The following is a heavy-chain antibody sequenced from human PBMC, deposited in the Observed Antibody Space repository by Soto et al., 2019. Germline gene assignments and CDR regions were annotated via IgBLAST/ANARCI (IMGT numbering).Heavy chain of an antibody. V-gene: IGHV3-23*01. Sequence: GSLRLSCAASGFTFNLYVMNWVRQAPGKGLEWVAAISGSGGTTYYADSVKGRFTISRDNSKNTLSLQMNSLGPDDTPVYYCARDVELLTREGYFDYWGQGTLVTVSS. CDR1: GFTFNLYV. J-gene: IGHJ4*02. D-gene: IGHD1-7*01. CDR2: ISGSGGTT. CDR3: ARDVELLTREGYFDY.